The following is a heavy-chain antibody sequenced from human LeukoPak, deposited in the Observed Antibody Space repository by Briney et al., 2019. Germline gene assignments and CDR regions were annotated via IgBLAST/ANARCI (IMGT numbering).Heavy chain of an antibody. CDR1: GFTVSSNY. V-gene: IGHV3-53*01. J-gene: IGHJ4*02. Sequence: QSGGSLRLSCAASGFTVSSNYMAWVRQPPAKGLEWVSILYSAGFTYYADSVKGRFTISRDNSKNTVYLQMHSLRAEDTAVYYCARECPFEVWGQGSLVTVSS. CDR3: ARECPFEV. D-gene: IGHD2-2*01. CDR2: LYSAGFT.